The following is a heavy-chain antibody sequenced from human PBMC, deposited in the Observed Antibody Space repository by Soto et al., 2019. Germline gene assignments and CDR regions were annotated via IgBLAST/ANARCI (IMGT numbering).Heavy chain of an antibody. D-gene: IGHD3-3*01. CDR1: GDSVSSNSAA. J-gene: IGHJ5*02. Sequence: PSQTLSLTCAISGDSVSSNSAAWNWIRQSPSRGLEWLGRTYYRSKWYNDYAVSVKSRITINPDTSKNQFSLQLNSVTPEDTAVYYCAGSYYDFGSGYYTGWFDPWGQGTLVTVSS. CDR3: AGSYYDFGSGYYTGWFDP. V-gene: IGHV6-1*01. CDR2: TYYRSKWYN.